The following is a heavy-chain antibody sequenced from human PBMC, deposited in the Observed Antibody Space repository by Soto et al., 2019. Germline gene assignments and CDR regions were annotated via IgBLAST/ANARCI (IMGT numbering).Heavy chain of an antibody. Sequence: PWGSLRLSCAASGFTFIDFGMHFFRHSPGKGLEWVAVTSYDGSNTYYTDSVKGRFTISRDNSKNTVYLQMNSLGAEDTAVYYCAKGGALVPAAILDYWGRGALVTVSS. CDR1: GFTFIDFG. J-gene: IGHJ4*02. V-gene: IGHV3-30*18. D-gene: IGHD2-2*01. CDR3: AKGGALVPAAILDY. CDR2: TSYDGSNT.